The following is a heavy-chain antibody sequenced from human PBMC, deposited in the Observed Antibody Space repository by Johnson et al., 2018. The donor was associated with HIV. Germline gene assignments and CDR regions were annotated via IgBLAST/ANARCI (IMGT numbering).Heavy chain of an antibody. Sequence: VQLVESGGGLVQPGGSLRLSCAASGFTFSKSWMHWVRQAPGKGLEWVGRIKSKTDGGTTDYAAPVKGRFTISRDDSKNTLYLQMNSLRAEDTAVYYCARSVNAGRPFDIWGQGTLVTVSS. CDR2: IKSKTDGGTT. V-gene: IGHV3-15*01. J-gene: IGHJ3*02. CDR1: GFTFSKSW. CDR3: ARSVNAGRPFDI. D-gene: IGHD2-8*01.